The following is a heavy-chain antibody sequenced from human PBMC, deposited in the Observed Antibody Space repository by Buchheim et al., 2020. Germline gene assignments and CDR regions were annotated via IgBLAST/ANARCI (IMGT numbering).Heavy chain of an antibody. J-gene: IGHJ4*02. CDR1: GFTFSSYA. V-gene: IGHV3-30*04. Sequence: QVQLVESGGGVVQPGRSLRLSCAASGFTFSSYAMHWVRQAPGKGLEWVAVISYDGSNKYYADSVKGRFTISRDNSKNTLYLQMNSLRAEDTAVYYCARGLTARPRVYYFDYWGQGTL. CDR2: ISYDGSNK. D-gene: IGHD6-6*01. CDR3: ARGLTARPRVYYFDY.